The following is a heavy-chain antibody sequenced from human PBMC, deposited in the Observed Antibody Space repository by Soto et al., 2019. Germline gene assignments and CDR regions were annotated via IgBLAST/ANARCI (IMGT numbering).Heavy chain of an antibody. CDR1: GGSISSYY. D-gene: IGHD3-3*01. CDR3: ARGGRITIFGVVINALDY. CDR2: IYYSGST. J-gene: IGHJ4*02. Sequence: SETLSLTCTVSGGSISSYYWSWIRQPPGKGLEWIGYIYYSGSTNYNPSLKSRVTISVDTSKNQFSLKLSSVTAADTAVYYCARGGRITIFGVVINALDYWGQGTLVTVSS. V-gene: IGHV4-59*08.